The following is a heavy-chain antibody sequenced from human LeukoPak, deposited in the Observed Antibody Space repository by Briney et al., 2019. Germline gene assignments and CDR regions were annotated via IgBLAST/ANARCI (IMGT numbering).Heavy chain of an antibody. D-gene: IGHD3-3*02. Sequence: AGGSLRLSCAASGFTVSSNYMSWLRQAPGKGLEWVSVIYSGGSTYYADSVKGRFTISRDNSKNTLYLQMNSLRAEDTAVYYCAREISRTGAFDIWGQGTMVTVSS. CDR2: IYSGGST. J-gene: IGHJ3*02. CDR3: AREISRTGAFDI. V-gene: IGHV3-53*05. CDR1: GFTVSSNY.